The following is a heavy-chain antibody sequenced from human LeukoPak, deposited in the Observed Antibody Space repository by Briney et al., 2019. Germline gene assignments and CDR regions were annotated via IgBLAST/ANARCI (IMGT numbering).Heavy chain of an antibody. CDR1: GFTFSKYS. CDR2: ISSSSSTI. J-gene: IGHJ4*02. Sequence: PGGSLRLSCAASGFTFSKYSMNWVRQAPGKGLEWVSYISSSSSTIYYADSVKGRFAFSRDNAKNSLFLQMNSLRAEDTAVYYCAKSYGDYLGYFDSWGQGTLVTVSS. CDR3: AKSYGDYLGYFDS. D-gene: IGHD4-17*01. V-gene: IGHV3-48*01.